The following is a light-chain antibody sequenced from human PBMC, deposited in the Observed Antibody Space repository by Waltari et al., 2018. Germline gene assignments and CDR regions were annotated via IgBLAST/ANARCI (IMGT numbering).Light chain of an antibody. J-gene: IGLJ3*02. CDR1: SDIGAGYD. V-gene: IGLV1-40*01. CDR3: QSYDSSLSAV. CDR2: GNI. Sequence: SDIGAGYDVHWYRQLPGTAPKLLIYGNINRPSGVPDRFSGSKSGTSASLAITGLQAEDEADYYCQSYDSSLSAVFGGGTKVTVL.